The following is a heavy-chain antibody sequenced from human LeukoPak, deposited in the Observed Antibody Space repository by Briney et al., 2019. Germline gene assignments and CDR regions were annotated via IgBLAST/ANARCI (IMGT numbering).Heavy chain of an antibody. D-gene: IGHD1-26*01. Sequence: GESLKISCKGSGYSFTSYWIGWVRQMPGKGLEWMGIIYPGDSDTRYSPSFQGQVTISADKSISTVYLRWSSLKASDTAMYYCARQTELVSYYFDYWGQGTLVTVSS. V-gene: IGHV5-51*01. J-gene: IGHJ4*02. CDR3: ARQTELVSYYFDY. CDR1: GYSFTSYW. CDR2: IYPGDSDT.